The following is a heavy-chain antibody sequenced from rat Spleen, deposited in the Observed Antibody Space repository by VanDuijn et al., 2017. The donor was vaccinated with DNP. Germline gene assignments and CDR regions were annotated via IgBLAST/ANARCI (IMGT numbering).Heavy chain of an antibody. J-gene: IGHJ1*01. D-gene: IGHD1-10*01. V-gene: IGHV5-20*01. CDR2: ISYDGGST. CDR3: ARGENNYIYWYFDF. CDR1: GFSLSNYG. Sequence: VQLKESGPGLVQPSQTLSLTCTVSGFSLSNYGVIWVRQPPGKGLEWVASISYDGGSTYYRDSVKGRFTISRDNAKSSVYLQMDSLRSEETATYYCARGENNYIYWYFDFWGPRTMVTVSS.